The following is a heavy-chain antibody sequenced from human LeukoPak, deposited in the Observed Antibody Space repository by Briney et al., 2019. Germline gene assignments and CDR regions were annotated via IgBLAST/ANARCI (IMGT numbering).Heavy chain of an antibody. V-gene: IGHV3-23*01. D-gene: IGHD4-17*01. CDR3: ARDNGGDYDFDY. Sequence: GGSLRLSCAASGFTFSSYAMSWVRQAPGKGLEWVSAISGSGGSTYYADSVKGRFTISRDNSKNTLYLQMNSLRAEDTAVYYCARDNGGDYDFDYWGQGTLVTVSS. J-gene: IGHJ4*02. CDR2: ISGSGGST. CDR1: GFTFSSYA.